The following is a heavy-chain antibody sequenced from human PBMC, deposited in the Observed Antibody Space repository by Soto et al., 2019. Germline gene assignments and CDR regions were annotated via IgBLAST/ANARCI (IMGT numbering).Heavy chain of an antibody. CDR2: ISYDGSNK. Sequence: GGSLRLSCAASGFTFSSYAMHWVRQAPGKGLEWVAVISYDGSNKYYADSVKGRFTISRDNSKNTLYLQMNSLRAEDTAVYYCAKPRYCSSTSCYTRKNFDYWGQGTLVTVSS. V-gene: IGHV3-30-3*02. CDR1: GFTFSSYA. CDR3: AKPRYCSSTSCYTRKNFDY. D-gene: IGHD2-2*02. J-gene: IGHJ4*02.